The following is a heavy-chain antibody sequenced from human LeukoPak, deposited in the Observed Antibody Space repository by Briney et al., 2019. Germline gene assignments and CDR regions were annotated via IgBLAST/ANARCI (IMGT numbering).Heavy chain of an antibody. CDR1: GFTFSDYY. CDR3: TSPPLGYCSTTSCLQYFEQ. V-gene: IGHV3-11*04. Sequence: GGSLRLSCAASGFTFSDYYMSWIRQAPGKGLEWVSYISSSGSIIDYADSVRGRFTISRDNAKNSLYLQMNSLRAEDTAVYHCTSPPLGYCSTTSCLQYFEQWGQGTLVTVSS. D-gene: IGHD2-2*01. J-gene: IGHJ1*01. CDR2: ISSSGSII.